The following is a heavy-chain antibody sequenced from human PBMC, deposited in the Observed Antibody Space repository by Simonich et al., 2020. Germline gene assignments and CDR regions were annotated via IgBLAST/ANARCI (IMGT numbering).Heavy chain of an antibody. D-gene: IGHD2-15*01. CDR2: IWYDGSNK. CDR3: ARDAKVNWFDP. J-gene: IGHJ5*02. Sequence: QVQLVESGGGVVQPGRSLRLSCAASGFTFSSYGMHWVRQAPGKGVGWVAVIWYDGSNKYYADSVKGRFTISRDNSKNTLYLQMNSLRAEDTAVYYCARDAKVNWFDPWGQGTLVTVSS. CDR1: GFTFSSYG. V-gene: IGHV3-33*01.